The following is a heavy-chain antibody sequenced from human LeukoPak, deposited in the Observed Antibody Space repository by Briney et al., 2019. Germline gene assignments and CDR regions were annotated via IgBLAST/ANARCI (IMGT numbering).Heavy chain of an antibody. Sequence: GGSLRLSCAASGFIFSSYSMNWVRQAPGKGLEWVSYISSSSSSIYYADSVKGRFTISRDNAKNSLYLQMNSLRAEDTAVYYCARDSDTSIAARSSPGYWGQGTLVTVSS. CDR3: ARDSDTSIAARSSPGY. CDR2: ISSSSSSI. J-gene: IGHJ4*02. CDR1: GFIFSSYS. V-gene: IGHV3-48*04. D-gene: IGHD6-6*01.